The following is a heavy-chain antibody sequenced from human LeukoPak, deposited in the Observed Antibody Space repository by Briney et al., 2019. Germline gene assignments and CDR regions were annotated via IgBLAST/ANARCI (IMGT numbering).Heavy chain of an antibody. J-gene: IGHJ4*02. CDR3: ARDLWGAGDC. D-gene: IGHD1-26*01. CDR2: INRDGSST. V-gene: IGHV3-74*01. Sequence: GGSLRLSCGASGFXFSSNWMHWVRQAPGRGLVWVSRINRDGSSTIYADSVKGRFTISRDNAKNTLYLQMNSLTAEDTAVYYCARDLWGAGDCWGQGTLVTVSS. CDR1: GFXFSSNW.